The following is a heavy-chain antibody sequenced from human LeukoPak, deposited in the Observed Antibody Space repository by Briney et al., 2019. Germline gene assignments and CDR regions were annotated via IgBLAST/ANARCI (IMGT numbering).Heavy chain of an antibody. D-gene: IGHD2-21*01. J-gene: IGHJ6*02. V-gene: IGHV3-23*01. CDR2: ISGSGGST. CDR3: AKDVRNSFAAYGMDV. Sequence: GGSLRLSCEASGFILGGYWMSWVRQAPGKGLEWVSAISGSGGSTYYADSVKGRFTISRDNSKNTLYLQMNSLRAEDTAVYYCAKDVRNSFAAYGMDVWGQGTTVTVSS. CDR1: GFILGGYW.